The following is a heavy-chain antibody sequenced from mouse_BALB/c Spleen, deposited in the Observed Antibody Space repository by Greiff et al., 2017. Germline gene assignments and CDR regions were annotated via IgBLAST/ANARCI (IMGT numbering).Heavy chain of an antibody. CDR2: IDPENGDT. V-gene: IGHV14-4*02. Sequence: EVKLQESGAELVRSGASVKLSCTASGFNIKDYYMHWVKQRPEQGLEWIGWIDPENGDTEYDPKFYGKATMTADTSSNTAYLQLSSLTSEDTAVYYCNACAVGGYFDVWGAGTTVTVSS. J-gene: IGHJ1*01. D-gene: IGHD1-1*01. CDR1: GFNIKDYY. CDR3: NACAVGGYFDV.